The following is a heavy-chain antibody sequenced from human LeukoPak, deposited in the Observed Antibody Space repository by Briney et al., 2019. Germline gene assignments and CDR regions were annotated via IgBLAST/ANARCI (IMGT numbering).Heavy chain of an antibody. D-gene: IGHD6-19*01. V-gene: IGHV4-34*01. Sequence: ETLSLTCAVYGGSFSGYYWSWIRQPPGKGLEWIGEINHSGSTNYNPSLKSRVTISVDTSKNQFSLKLSSVTAADTAVYYCARAQQWLDGNWFDPWGQGTLVTVSS. CDR2: INHSGST. CDR1: GGSFSGYY. CDR3: ARAQQWLDGNWFDP. J-gene: IGHJ5*02.